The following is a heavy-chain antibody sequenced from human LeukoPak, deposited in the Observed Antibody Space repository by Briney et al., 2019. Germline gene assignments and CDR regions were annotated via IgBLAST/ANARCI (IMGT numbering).Heavy chain of an antibody. D-gene: IGHD6-19*01. CDR3: ARGSDAPGCFDY. Sequence: PSQTLSLTCTVSGGSIGSGDYYWTWIRQSPGKCLEWIGFIYHRGSTYYNPSLQSRVTMSVDTSKNQVSLKLSSVTVADTAVYYCARGSDAPGCFDYWGQGTLVTVSS. J-gene: IGHJ4*02. V-gene: IGHV4-30-4*08. CDR2: IYHRGST. CDR1: GGSIGSGDYY.